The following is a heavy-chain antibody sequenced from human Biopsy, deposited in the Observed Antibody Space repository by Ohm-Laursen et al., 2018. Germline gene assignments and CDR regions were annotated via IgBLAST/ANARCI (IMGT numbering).Heavy chain of an antibody. Sequence: SVTLSLTGAVSGFSLNTNYYGGWIRRAPGEGLEWIGSVYHSGTTYYNPSSEIRITISEDTTRNHFSLFLTCVAATDTAVYFGARTYGGYVDEAFDVWGRGILVTVSS. V-gene: IGHV4-38-2*01. D-gene: IGHD6-25*01. CDR1: GFSLNTNYY. CDR2: VYHSGTT. CDR3: ARTYGGYVDEAFDV. J-gene: IGHJ3*01.